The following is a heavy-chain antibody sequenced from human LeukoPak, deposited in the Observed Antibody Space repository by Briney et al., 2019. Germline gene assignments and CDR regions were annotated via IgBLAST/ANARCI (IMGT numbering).Heavy chain of an antibody. J-gene: IGHJ6*02. D-gene: IGHD3-10*01. V-gene: IGHV4-59*01. CDR2: IYYSGST. CDR1: GGSISSYY. Sequence: PSETLSLTCTVSGGSISSYYWSWIRQPPGKGLEWIGYIYYSGSTNYNPSLKSRVTISVDTSKNQFSLKLSSVTAADTAVYYCARGSITMVRGAAGAAVMDVWGQGTTVTVSS. CDR3: ARGSITMVRGAAGAAVMDV.